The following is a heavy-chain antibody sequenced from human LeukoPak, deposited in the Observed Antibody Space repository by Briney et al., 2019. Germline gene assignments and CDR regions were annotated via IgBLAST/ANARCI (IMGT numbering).Heavy chain of an antibody. CDR1: GYTFTDYY. D-gene: IGHD3-16*01. Sequence: ASVKVSCKTSGYTFTDYYIHWVRQAPGQGLEWMGWINPNSGDTNYAQKFQGRVTMTRDTSISTAYMEPSRLRSDDTAVYYCAGGGDPYYFDYWGQGTLVTVSS. CDR2: INPNSGDT. V-gene: IGHV1-2*02. J-gene: IGHJ4*02. CDR3: AGGGDPYYFDY.